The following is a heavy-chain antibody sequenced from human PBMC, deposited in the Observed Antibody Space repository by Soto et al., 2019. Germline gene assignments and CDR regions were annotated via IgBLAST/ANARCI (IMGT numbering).Heavy chain of an antibody. D-gene: IGHD6-19*01. J-gene: IGHJ4*02. Sequence: SETLSLTCAVYGGSFSDYYWSWIRQPPGKGLEWIGEINHSGSTNYNPSLKSRVTISVDTSASTAYMELRTLRSEDTAVYYCARDGVVAGNINFDYWGQGTLVTVSS. CDR2: INHSGST. CDR3: ARDGVVAGNINFDY. V-gene: IGHV4-34*01. CDR1: GGSFSDYY.